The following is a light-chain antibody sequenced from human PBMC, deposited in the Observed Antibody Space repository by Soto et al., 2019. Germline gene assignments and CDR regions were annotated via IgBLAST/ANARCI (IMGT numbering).Light chain of an antibody. Sequence: DIQMTQSPSSLSASIGDRVTITCRASQGISTYLGWYQQKPGKVPKSLIYSASNLQSGVPSRFSARGSGTEFTLTITDRQPGDFATYYWQQYYRYPWMFGQGTKVEIK. CDR2: SAS. V-gene: IGKV1-16*01. CDR3: QQYYRYPWM. CDR1: QGISTY. J-gene: IGKJ1*01.